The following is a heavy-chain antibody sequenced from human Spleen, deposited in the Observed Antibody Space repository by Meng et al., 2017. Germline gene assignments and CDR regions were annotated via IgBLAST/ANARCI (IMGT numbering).Heavy chain of an antibody. J-gene: IGHJ4*02. CDR2: ISYSGST. CDR3: ARDSGLDTVTTFPEY. Sequence: SETLSLTCTVSGGSISPYYWSWIRQPPGKGLEWVGFISYSGSTNYNPSLKSRVTMSVDMSKNQLSLKMTSMTAADTAVYYCARDSGLDTVTTFPEYWGPGTLVTVSS. V-gene: IGHV4-59*01. CDR1: GGSISPYY. D-gene: IGHD4-17*01.